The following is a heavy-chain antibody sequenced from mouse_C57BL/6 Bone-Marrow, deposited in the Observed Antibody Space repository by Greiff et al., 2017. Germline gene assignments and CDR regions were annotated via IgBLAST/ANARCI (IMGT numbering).Heavy chain of an antibody. CDR1: GYTFTDYY. CDR3: ATDGNYVFAY. J-gene: IGHJ3*01. V-gene: IGHV1-26*01. CDR2: INPNNGGT. Sequence: EVQLQQSGPELVKPGASVKISCKASGYTFTDYYMNWVKQSHGKSLEWIGDINPNNGGTSYNQKFKGKATLTVDKSSSTAYMELRSLTSEDSAVYYCATDGNYVFAYWGQGTLVTVSA. D-gene: IGHD2-1*01.